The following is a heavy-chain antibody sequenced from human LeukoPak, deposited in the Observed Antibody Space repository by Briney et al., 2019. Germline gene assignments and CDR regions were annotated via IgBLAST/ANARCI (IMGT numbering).Heavy chain of an antibody. D-gene: IGHD3-22*01. CDR3: ATIAVAFPGSSGYPFDY. V-gene: IGHV3-30*04. J-gene: IGHJ4*02. Sequence: PGGTLRLSCAASGFTFSSYAMHWVRQAPGKGLEWVAVISYDGSNKYYADSVKGRFTISRDNSKNTLYLQMNSLRAEDAAVYYCATIAVAFPGSSGYPFDYWGQGTLVTVSS. CDR2: ISYDGSNK. CDR1: GFTFSSYA.